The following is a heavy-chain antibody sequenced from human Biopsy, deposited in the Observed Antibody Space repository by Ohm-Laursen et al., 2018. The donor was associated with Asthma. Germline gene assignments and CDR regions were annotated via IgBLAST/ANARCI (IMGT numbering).Heavy chain of an antibody. Sequence: ESLKISCKAPGYTFSDSWIGWVRQMPGKGLEWMGIIFAANSETKYSPSFQGQVTISADKSISTAYLQWSSLKASDTAMYYCARRGGEGIVATPYAFDIWGQGTMVTVSS. CDR3: ARRGGEGIVATPYAFDI. CDR2: IFAANSET. V-gene: IGHV5-51*01. J-gene: IGHJ3*02. CDR1: GYTFSDSW. D-gene: IGHD5-12*01.